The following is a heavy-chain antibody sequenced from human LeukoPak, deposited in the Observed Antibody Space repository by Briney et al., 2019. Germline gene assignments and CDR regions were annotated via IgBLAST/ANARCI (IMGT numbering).Heavy chain of an antibody. CDR2: INPSGGST. V-gene: IGHV1-46*01. CDR1: GYTFTSYY. CDR3: ARPMASGPGDIVLNGHAFDI. D-gene: IGHD2-8*01. Sequence: GASVKVSCKASGYTFTSYYMHWVRQAPGQGLEWMGIINPSGGSTSYAQKFQGRVTMTRDTSTSTVYMELSSLRSEDTAVYYCARPMASGPGDIVLNGHAFDIWGQGTMVTVSS. J-gene: IGHJ3*02.